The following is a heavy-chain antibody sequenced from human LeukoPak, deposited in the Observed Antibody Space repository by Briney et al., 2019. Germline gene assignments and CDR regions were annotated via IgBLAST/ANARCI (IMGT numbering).Heavy chain of an antibody. V-gene: IGHV4-39*07. D-gene: IGHD4-23*01. CDR1: GGSISSSSYY. J-gene: IGHJ6*03. CDR3: AREVSYGGNSGSRYYYMDV. Sequence: PSETLSLTCTVSGGSISSSSYYWGWIRQPPGKGLEWIGSIYYSGSTYYNPSLKSRVTISVDTSKNQFSLKLSSVTAADTAVYYCAREVSYGGNSGSRYYYMDVWGKGTTVTVSS. CDR2: IYYSGST.